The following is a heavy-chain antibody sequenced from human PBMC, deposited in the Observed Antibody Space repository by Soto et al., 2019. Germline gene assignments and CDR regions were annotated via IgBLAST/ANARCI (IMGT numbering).Heavy chain of an antibody. CDR2: IYHSGST. CDR3: ARGTLVMGFDY. CDR1: GGSISSGGYS. Sequence: SETLSLTCAVSGGSISSGGYSWSWIRQPPGKGLEWIGYIYHSGSTYYNPSLKSRVTISVDRSKNQFSLKLSSVTAADTAVYYCARGTLVMGFDYWGQGTLVTVSS. D-gene: IGHD3-9*01. J-gene: IGHJ4*02. V-gene: IGHV4-30-2*01.